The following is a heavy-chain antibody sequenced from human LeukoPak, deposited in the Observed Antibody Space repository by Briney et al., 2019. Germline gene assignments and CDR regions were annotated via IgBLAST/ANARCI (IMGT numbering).Heavy chain of an antibody. CDR3: ATRNIAVAGSRTFDI. J-gene: IGHJ3*02. D-gene: IGHD6-19*01. Sequence: GGSLRLSCAASGFTFSDYYMSWIRQAPGKGLEWVSSISSSGSTIYYADSVKGRFTISRDNAKNSLYLQMNSLRAEDTAVYYCATRNIAVAGSRTFDIWGQGTMVTVSS. V-gene: IGHV3-11*01. CDR2: ISSSGSTI. CDR1: GFTFSDYY.